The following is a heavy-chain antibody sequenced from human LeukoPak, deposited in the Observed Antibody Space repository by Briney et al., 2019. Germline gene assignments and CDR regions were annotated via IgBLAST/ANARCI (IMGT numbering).Heavy chain of an antibody. Sequence: PSETLSLTCAVYGGSFSGYYWSWIRQPPGKGLEWIGEINHSGSTNYNPSLKSRVTISVDTSKNQFSLKLSSVTAADTAVYYCARWRYGSGSYYGMDVWGQGTTVTVSS. J-gene: IGHJ6*02. D-gene: IGHD3-10*01. CDR1: GGSFSGYY. CDR2: INHSGST. V-gene: IGHV4-34*01. CDR3: ARWRYGSGSYYGMDV.